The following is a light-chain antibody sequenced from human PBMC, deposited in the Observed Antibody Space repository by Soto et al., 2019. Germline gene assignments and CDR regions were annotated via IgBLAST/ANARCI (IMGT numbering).Light chain of an antibody. CDR1: NSDIGNYNF. CDR2: DVT. J-gene: IGLJ3*02. Sequence: QSALTQPRSVSGSPGQAVTISCTGTNSDIGNYNFVSWYQHHPGKAPKLLIYDVTKRPSGVPDRFSGSKSGNTASLAISGLRAEDEADYYCCSYAGSFHQFGGGTKLTVL. V-gene: IGLV2-11*01. CDR3: CSYAGSFHQ.